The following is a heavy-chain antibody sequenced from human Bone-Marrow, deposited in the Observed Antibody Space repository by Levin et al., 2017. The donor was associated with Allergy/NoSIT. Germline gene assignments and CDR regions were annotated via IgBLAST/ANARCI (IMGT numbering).Heavy chain of an antibody. CDR3: ARDRGDYDDPLRLFDY. D-gene: IGHD4-17*01. CDR2: ISRRGGTI. CDR1: GFTFSSYS. V-gene: IGHV3-48*01. J-gene: IGHJ4*02. Sequence: PGGSLRLSCAVSGFTFSSYSMNWVRQAPGKGLEWVSYISRRGGTIYYTDSVKGRFTISRDNAKNSLYLQMNSLRAEDTAVYYCARDRGDYDDPLRLFDYWGQGTLVTVSS.